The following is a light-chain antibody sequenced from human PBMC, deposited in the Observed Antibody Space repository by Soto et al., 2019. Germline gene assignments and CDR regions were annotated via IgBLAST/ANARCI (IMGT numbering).Light chain of an antibody. CDR1: SSDVGTYNL. CDR2: EST. CDR3: CSYTGTSSWV. Sequence: QSALTQPASVSGSPGQSITFSCTGTSSDVGTYNLVSWYQQRPGKAPKLMIFESTKRPSGVSNRFSGSKSGNTASLTISGLQADDEADYYCCSYTGTSSWVFGGGTKLTVL. V-gene: IGLV2-23*01. J-gene: IGLJ3*02.